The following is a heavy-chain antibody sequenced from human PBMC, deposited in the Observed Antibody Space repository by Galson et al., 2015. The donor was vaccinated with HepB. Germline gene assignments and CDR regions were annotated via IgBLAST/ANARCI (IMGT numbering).Heavy chain of an antibody. CDR1: GFTFSSYW. CDR3: ARVQQLVQERWYFDL. J-gene: IGHJ2*01. CDR2: IKQDGSEK. D-gene: IGHD6-13*01. V-gene: IGHV3-7*01. Sequence: SLRLSCAASGFTFSSYWMSWVRQAPGKGLEWVANIKQDGSEKYYVDSVKGRFTISRDNAKNSLYLQMNSLRAEDTAVYYCARVQQLVQERWYFDLWGRGTLVTVSS.